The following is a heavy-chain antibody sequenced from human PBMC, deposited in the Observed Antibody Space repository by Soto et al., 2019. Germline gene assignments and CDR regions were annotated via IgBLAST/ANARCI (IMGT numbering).Heavy chain of an antibody. V-gene: IGHV4-61*01. CDR2: VFRSGSI. Sequence: LTCNVSGGSMTTGSYFWSWIRQPPGKVLEWIGYVFRSGSINYSPSFKSRVTISIDTSKNQYSLMLKSVTAADTAVYFCARARHRYFDYWCPGALVTISS. CDR1: GGSMTTGSYF. J-gene: IGHJ4*02. CDR3: ARARHRYFDY.